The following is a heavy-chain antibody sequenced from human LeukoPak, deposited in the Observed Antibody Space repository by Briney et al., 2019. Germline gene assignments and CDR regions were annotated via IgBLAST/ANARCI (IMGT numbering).Heavy chain of an antibody. D-gene: IGHD3-22*01. V-gene: IGHV4-30-4*07. Sequence: SETLSLTCAVSGGSISSGGYSWSWIRQPPGKGLEWIGYIYYSGSTYYNPSLKSRVTISVDTSKNQLSLKLSSVTAADTAVYFCARGPYSYDSSGAFDVWGQGTMVTVSS. J-gene: IGHJ3*01. CDR3: ARGPYSYDSSGAFDV. CDR2: IYYSGST. CDR1: GGSISSGGYS.